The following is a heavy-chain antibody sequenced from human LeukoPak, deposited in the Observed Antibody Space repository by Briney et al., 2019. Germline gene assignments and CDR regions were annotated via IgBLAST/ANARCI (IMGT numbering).Heavy chain of an antibody. Sequence: GASVKVSCKASGGTFNNYAINWVRQAPGQGLEWMGGLIPIFNTANYAQKFQGRVTITAGESTSTAYMELSSLRSDDTAVYYCAREVDTAMPGYWGQGTLVTVSS. D-gene: IGHD5-18*01. J-gene: IGHJ4*02. CDR2: LIPIFNTA. CDR3: AREVDTAMPGY. V-gene: IGHV1-69*13. CDR1: GGTFNNYA.